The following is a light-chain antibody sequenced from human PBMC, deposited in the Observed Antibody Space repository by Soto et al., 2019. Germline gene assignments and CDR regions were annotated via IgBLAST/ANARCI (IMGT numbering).Light chain of an antibody. CDR1: QNVNSD. J-gene: IGKJ5*01. V-gene: IGKV3-15*01. CDR2: AAS. Sequence: EIVMTQSPATLSVSPGERATLSCRASQNVNSDLAWYQQKPGQAPRLLIYAASTRATGIPPRFSGSGSGTEFTLTISILQSEDFAVYYCQQYSNWPPITFGQGTRLEIK. CDR3: QQYSNWPPIT.